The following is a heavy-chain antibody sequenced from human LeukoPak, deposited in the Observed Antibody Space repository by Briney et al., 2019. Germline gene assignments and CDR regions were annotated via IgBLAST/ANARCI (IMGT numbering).Heavy chain of an antibody. CDR3: AKQSYARSLGE. J-gene: IGHJ4*02. V-gene: IGHV3-23*01. Sequence: PGGSLRLSCATSGFPFSDFSMTWVRQAPGKGLEWISTTNSGGTNTYYAESVKGRFTISRDNSKNVLYLQVSSLRVEDTAIYYCAKQSYARSLGEGGPGTLVTVSS. CDR1: GFPFSDFS. CDR2: TNSGGTNT. D-gene: IGHD3-16*01.